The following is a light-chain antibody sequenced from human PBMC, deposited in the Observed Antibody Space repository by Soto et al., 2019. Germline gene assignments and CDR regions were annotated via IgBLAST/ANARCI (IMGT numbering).Light chain of an antibody. CDR2: GAT. CDR3: QQYGSTPLT. J-gene: IGKJ1*01. V-gene: IGKV3-20*01. CDR1: QSVSSN. Sequence: MVMTQSPATLSVSPGQRATLSCRASQSVSSNLAWYQQKPGQAPRLLIFGATNRATGIPDRFSGSGSGTDFTLTINRLEPEDFAVYSCQQYGSTPLTFGQGTKVDIK.